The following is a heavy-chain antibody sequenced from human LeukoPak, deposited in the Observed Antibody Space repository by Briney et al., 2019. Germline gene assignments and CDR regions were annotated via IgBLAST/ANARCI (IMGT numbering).Heavy chain of an antibody. CDR1: GFTFSSYA. CDR2: INGSGCST. D-gene: IGHD6-6*01. CDR3: AKGLESSRSSLIAEYFQH. Sequence: GGSLRLSCAASGFTFSSYAMHWVRQAPGKGLEWVSAINGSGCSTYYADSVKGRFTISRDNSKNTLYLQMNSLRAEDTAVYYCAKGLESSRSSLIAEYFQHWGQGTLVTVSS. V-gene: IGHV3-23*01. J-gene: IGHJ1*01.